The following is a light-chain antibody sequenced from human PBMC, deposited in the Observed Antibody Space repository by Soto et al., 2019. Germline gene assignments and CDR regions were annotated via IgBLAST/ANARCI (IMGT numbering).Light chain of an antibody. CDR3: QQSFNAPRT. CDR2: AAS. Sequence: DIQLTQSPSFLSASVGDRVTITCRASQGISSYLAWYQQKPGKAPKLLIYAASSLQSGVPSRFSGSGSGTDFTLTISSLQPEDFATYYCQQSFNAPRTFGPGTKVNIK. CDR1: QGISSY. J-gene: IGKJ3*01. V-gene: IGKV1-39*01.